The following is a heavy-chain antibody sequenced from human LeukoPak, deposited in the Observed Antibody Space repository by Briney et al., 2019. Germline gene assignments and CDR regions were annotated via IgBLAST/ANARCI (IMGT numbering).Heavy chain of an antibody. Sequence: PGGSLSLSCAASGFTFSSYWMSWVRQAPGKGLEWVANIKQDGSEKYYVDSVKGRFTISRDNAKNSLYLQMNSLRAEDTAVYYCAREGAVAGTGIDYWGQGTLVTVSS. D-gene: IGHD6-19*01. V-gene: IGHV3-7*01. CDR1: GFTFSSYW. J-gene: IGHJ4*02. CDR2: IKQDGSEK. CDR3: AREGAVAGTGIDY.